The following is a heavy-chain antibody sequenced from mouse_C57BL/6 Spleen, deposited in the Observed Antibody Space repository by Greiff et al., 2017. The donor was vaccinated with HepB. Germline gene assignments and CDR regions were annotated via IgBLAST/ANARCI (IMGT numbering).Heavy chain of an antibody. CDR1: GYTFTSYW. V-gene: IGHV1-69*01. CDR2: IDPSDSYT. Sequence: QVQLQQPGAELVMPGASVKLSCKASGYTFTSYWMHWVKQRPGQGLEWIGEIDPSDSYTNYNQKFKGKSTLTVDKSSSTAYMQLSSLTSEDSAVYYCARGWNRGAMDYWGQGTSVTVSS. CDR3: ARGWNRGAMDY. J-gene: IGHJ4*01.